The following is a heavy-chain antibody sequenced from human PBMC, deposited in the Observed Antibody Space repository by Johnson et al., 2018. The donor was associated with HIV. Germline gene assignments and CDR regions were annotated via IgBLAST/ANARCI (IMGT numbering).Heavy chain of an antibody. CDR3: AKSGLFVLVVYAPDVFHI. Sequence: EVQLVESGGGLVQPGGSLRLSCAASGFTFSSYDMHWVRQATGKGLEWVSGIGSAGDTYYPGSVKGRFTISRDNAKNSLYLQMNSLRAEDTAVYYCAKSGLFVLVVYAPDVFHIWGQGTMVTVSS. D-gene: IGHD2-8*02. V-gene: IGHV3-13*01. CDR2: IGSAGDT. CDR1: GFTFSSYD. J-gene: IGHJ3*02.